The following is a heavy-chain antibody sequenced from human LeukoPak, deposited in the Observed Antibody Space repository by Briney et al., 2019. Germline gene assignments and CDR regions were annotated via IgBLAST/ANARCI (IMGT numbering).Heavy chain of an antibody. CDR3: ARDLGIAAAGTGFDY. Sequence: GGSLRLSCTASGLTFSNYATTWVRQAPGKGLEWVANIKQDGSEKYYVDSVKGRFTISRDNAKNSLYLQMNSLRAEDTAVYYCARDLGIAAAGTGFDYWGQGTLVTVSS. J-gene: IGHJ4*02. V-gene: IGHV3-7*01. CDR2: IKQDGSEK. CDR1: GLTFSNYA. D-gene: IGHD6-13*01.